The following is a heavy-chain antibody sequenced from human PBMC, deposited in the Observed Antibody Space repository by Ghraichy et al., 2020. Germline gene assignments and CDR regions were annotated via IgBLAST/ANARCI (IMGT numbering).Heavy chain of an antibody. CDR1: GFTFSSYG. J-gene: IGHJ3*02. CDR2: ISSSSSTI. V-gene: IGHV3-48*02. Sequence: GSLRLSCATSGFTFSSYGMNWVRQAPGKGLEWVSYISSSSSTIYYADSVKGRFTISRDNAKNSLYLQMNSLRDEDTTVYYCASRYGDYAHHRDAFDIWGQGTMVTVPS. D-gene: IGHD4-17*01. CDR3: ASRYGDYAHHRDAFDI.